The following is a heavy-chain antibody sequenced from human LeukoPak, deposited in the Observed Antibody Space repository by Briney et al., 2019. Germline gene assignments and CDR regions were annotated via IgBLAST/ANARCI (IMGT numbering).Heavy chain of an antibody. CDR1: GYTFTGYY. CDR3: ARDAVTYYYDSSGHYYVVGAFDI. V-gene: IGHV1-2*02. J-gene: IGHJ3*02. D-gene: IGHD3-22*01. Sequence: GASVKVSCKASGYTFTGYYMHWVRQAPGQGLEWMGWINPNSGGTNYAQKFQGRVTMTRDTSISTAYMELSRLRSDDTAVYYCARDAVTYYYDSSGHYYVVGAFDIWGQGTMITVSS. CDR2: INPNSGGT.